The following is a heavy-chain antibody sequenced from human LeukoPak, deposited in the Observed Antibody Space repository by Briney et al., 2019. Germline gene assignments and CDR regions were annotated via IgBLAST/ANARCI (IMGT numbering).Heavy chain of an antibody. CDR2: IKQDGSDK. D-gene: IGHD1-26*01. V-gene: IGHV3-7*02. Sequence: GGSLSLSCAASGFSFSNYWTTWVRQAPGKGLGWVATIKQDGSDKYYVNSVKGRFTISRDNTKDSLYLQMNSLRADDTAVYYCASLWDGGYWGQGTLVTVSS. J-gene: IGHJ4*02. CDR1: GFSFSNYW. CDR3: ASLWDGGY.